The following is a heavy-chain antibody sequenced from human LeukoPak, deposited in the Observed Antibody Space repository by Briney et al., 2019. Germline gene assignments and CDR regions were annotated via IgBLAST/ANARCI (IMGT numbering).Heavy chain of an antibody. D-gene: IGHD3-22*01. CDR1: GFTVSNNY. Sequence: PGGSLRLSCAASGFTVSNNYMNWVRQAPGKGLEWVSVIYSGGRIYYADSVKGRFTISRDNSKNTLYLQMNSLRAVDTAVYYCGGYSPYLDYWGQGTLVTVSS. CDR2: IYSGGRI. CDR3: GGYSPYLDY. V-gene: IGHV3-66*01. J-gene: IGHJ4*02.